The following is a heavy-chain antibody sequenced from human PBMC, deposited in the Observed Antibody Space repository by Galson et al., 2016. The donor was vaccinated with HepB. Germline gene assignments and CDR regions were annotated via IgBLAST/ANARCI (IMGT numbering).Heavy chain of an antibody. D-gene: IGHD2-15*01. V-gene: IGHV3-30*18. J-gene: IGHJ4*02. CDR2: ISYDGSNY. CDR3: AKESSDCSGDVFYSGWLDD. CDR1: GFTFGIYG. Sequence: SLRLSCAAPGFTFGIYGMHWVRQAPGKGLECVAAISYDGSNYYYADSVKGRFTISRDNSKNTLYLQMTSLRPEDTAVYYCAKESSDCSGDVFYSGWLDDWGQGTLVTVSS.